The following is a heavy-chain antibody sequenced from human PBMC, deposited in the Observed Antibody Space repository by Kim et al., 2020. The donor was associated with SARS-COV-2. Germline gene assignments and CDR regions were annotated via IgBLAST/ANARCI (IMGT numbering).Heavy chain of an antibody. Sequence: GESLKISCKGSGYSFTSYWIGWVRQMPGKGLEWMGIIYPGDSDTRYSPSFQGQVTISADKSISTAYLQWSSLKASDTAMYYCARATLYHGYSSGWPDYWGQGTLVTVSS. J-gene: IGHJ4*02. CDR3: ARATLYHGYSSGWPDY. V-gene: IGHV5-51*01. D-gene: IGHD6-19*01. CDR2: IYPGDSDT. CDR1: GYSFTSYW.